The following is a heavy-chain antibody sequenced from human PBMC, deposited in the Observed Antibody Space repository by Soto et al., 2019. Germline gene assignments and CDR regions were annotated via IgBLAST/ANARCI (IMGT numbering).Heavy chain of an antibody. CDR1: GFTFSSYA. D-gene: IGHD7-27*01. CDR3: LKGVALGQGAFDI. CDR2: ISGSGGST. Sequence: GGSLRLSCAASGFTFSSYAMSWVRQAPGKGLEWVSAISGSGGSTYYADSVKGRFTISRDNSKNTLYLQMNSLRAVDMSVYYGLKGVALGQGAFDILGHGLMVTVSS. V-gene: IGHV3-23*01. J-gene: IGHJ3*02.